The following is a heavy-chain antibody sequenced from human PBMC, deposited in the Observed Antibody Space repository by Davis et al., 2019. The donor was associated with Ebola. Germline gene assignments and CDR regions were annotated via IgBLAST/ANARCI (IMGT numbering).Heavy chain of an antibody. V-gene: IGHV3-30*19. Sequence: PGGSLRLSCAASGFTFSSYGMHWVRQAPGKGLQWVGIISFDGNNQYFADSVKGRFTISRDNSKNTLYLQMNSLRAEDTAVYYCARDNFVVPGAIFSYYAMDVWGHGTTVTVSS. CDR3: ARDNFVVPGAIFSYYAMDV. CDR1: GFTFSSYG. D-gene: IGHD2-2*01. J-gene: IGHJ6*02. CDR2: ISFDGNNQ.